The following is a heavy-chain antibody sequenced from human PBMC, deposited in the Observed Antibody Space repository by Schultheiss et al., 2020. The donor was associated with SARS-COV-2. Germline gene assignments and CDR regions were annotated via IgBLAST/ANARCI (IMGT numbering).Heavy chain of an antibody. J-gene: IGHJ4*02. CDR1: GFTVSSNY. CDR3: ARDTGGFGGFGY. D-gene: IGHD3-10*01. V-gene: IGHV3-66*02. CDR2: IYIGGST. Sequence: GESLKISCAASGFTVSSNYMSWVRQAPGKGLEWVSVIYIGGSTYYADSVKGRFTISRDNSKNTLYLQMNSLRAEDTAVYYCARDTGGFGGFGYWGQGTLVTVSS.